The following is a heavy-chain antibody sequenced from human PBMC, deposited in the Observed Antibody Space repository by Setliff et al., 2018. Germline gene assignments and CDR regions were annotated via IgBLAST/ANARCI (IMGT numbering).Heavy chain of an antibody. D-gene: IGHD2-8*01. J-gene: IGHJ4*01. V-gene: IGHV1-18*01. CDR1: AYIFSSYG. CDR3: LRLVRYCSRTACQRTSGDEV. Sequence: ASVKVSCKASAYIFSSYGLSWVRQAPGQGLEWMGWISTYNGKTYSAQKFQGRLTMTTDKSTNMAYLDLRGLRLDDTAIYFCLRLVRYCSRTACQRTSGDEVWGQGTLVTVSS. CDR2: ISTYNGKT.